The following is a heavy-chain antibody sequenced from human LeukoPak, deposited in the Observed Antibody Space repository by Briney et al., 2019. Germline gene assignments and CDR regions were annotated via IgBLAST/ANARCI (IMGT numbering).Heavy chain of an antibody. CDR1: GFTFSSYG. CDR3: ARDSGFSGTQRGEY. Sequence: PGGSLRLSCAASGFTFSSYGMHWVRQAPGKGLEWVAVISYDGSNKYYADSVKGRFTLSRDNSKNTLYLQMNSLRAEDTAVYYCARDSGFSGTQRGEYWGQGTLVTVSS. D-gene: IGHD3/OR15-3a*01. V-gene: IGHV3-30*03. J-gene: IGHJ4*02. CDR2: ISYDGSNK.